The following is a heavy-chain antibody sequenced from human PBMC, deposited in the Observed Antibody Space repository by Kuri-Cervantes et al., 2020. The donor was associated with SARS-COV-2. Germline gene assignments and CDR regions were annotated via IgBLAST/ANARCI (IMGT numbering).Heavy chain of an antibody. CDR1: GYTFTSYY. Sequence: ASVKVSCKASGYTFTSYYMHWVRQAPGQGLEWMGIINPSGGSTSYAQKLQGRVTMTRDTSTSTVYMELSSLRSEDTAMYYCARSGPGAISREDDALDIWGQGTMVTVSS. D-gene: IGHD2-21*01. J-gene: IGHJ3*02. CDR2: INPSGGST. CDR3: ARSGPGAISREDDALDI. V-gene: IGHV1-46*04.